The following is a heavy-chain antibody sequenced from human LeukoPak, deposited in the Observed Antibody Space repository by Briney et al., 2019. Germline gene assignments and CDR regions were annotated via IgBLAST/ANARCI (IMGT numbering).Heavy chain of an antibody. CDR1: GFSFSIYA. V-gene: IGHV3-23*01. Sequence: GGSLRLSCAASGFSFSIYAVSWVRQAPGKGLEWVSGISDGGSRTYYADSVKGRFTISRDDSKNTLYLQMNSLRAEDTAVYYCAKVQLGIGIDYWGQGTLVTISS. D-gene: IGHD7-27*01. CDR2: ISDGGSRT. CDR3: AKVQLGIGIDY. J-gene: IGHJ4*02.